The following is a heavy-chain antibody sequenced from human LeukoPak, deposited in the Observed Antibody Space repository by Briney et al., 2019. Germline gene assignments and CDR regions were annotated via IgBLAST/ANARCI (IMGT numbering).Heavy chain of an antibody. J-gene: IGHJ5*02. CDR3: AREIRGDSWFDP. CDR2: IYSDGTT. CDR1: GASTTSYY. V-gene: IGHV4-59*01. D-gene: IGHD3-16*01. Sequence: SETLFLTCSVSGASTTSYYWNWIRQAPGKGLEWIGYIYSDGTTSYSPSLRSRVTISIDTSRNQFSLKLSSVTAADAAVYYCAREIRGDSWFDPWGQGTLVTVSS.